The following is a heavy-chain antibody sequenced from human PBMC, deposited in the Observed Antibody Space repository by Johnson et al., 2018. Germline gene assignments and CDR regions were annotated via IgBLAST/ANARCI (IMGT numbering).Heavy chain of an antibody. CDR2: ISYDGSNK. J-gene: IGHJ6*02. CDR1: GFTFSSHV. CDR3: AKDRPPALDAYYYYGMDV. Sequence: QVQLVESGGGVVQPGRSLRLSCAASGFTFSSHVMYWVRQAPGQGLEWVAVISYDGSNKFYADSVKGRFTISRDNAKNTLDLQMTSLRAEDTAVYYCAKDRPPALDAYYYYGMDVWGQGTTVTVSS. D-gene: IGHD2-8*01. V-gene: IGHV3-30*18.